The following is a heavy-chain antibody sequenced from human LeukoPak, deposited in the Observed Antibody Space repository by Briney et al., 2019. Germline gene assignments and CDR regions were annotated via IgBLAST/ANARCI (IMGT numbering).Heavy chain of an antibody. CDR1: GGSFSGYY. J-gene: IGHJ4*02. CDR3: ARGATSGFDY. Sequence: SETLSLTCAVYGGSFSGYYWSWIRQPPGKGLEWIGEINHSGSTNYNPSLKSRVTISVDTSKNQFSLKLSSVTAADTAVYYCARGATSGFDYWGQGTLVTVSS. D-gene: IGHD5-12*01. CDR2: INHSGST. V-gene: IGHV4-34*01.